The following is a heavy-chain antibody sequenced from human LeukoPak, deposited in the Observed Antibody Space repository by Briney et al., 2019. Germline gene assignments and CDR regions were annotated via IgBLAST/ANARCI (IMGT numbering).Heavy chain of an antibody. Sequence: GGSLRLSCAASGFTFDDYAMHWVRQAPGKGLEWVSGISWNSGSIGYADSVKGRFTISRDNAKNSLYLQMNSLRAEDTALYYCAKDILFRWNHARGYFDYWGQGTVVTVSS. D-gene: IGHD1-1*01. CDR2: ISWNSGSI. V-gene: IGHV3-9*01. J-gene: IGHJ4*02. CDR1: GFTFDDYA. CDR3: AKDILFRWNHARGYFDY.